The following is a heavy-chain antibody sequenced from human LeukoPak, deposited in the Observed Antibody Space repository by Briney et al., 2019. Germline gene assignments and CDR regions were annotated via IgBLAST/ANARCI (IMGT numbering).Heavy chain of an antibody. CDR2: IHYSGST. Sequence: PSETLSLTCAVYGGSFSGYYWSWIRQHPGKGLEWIGYIHYSGSTYYNPSLKSRVSISVDTSKNQFSLKLSSVTAADTAVYYCARVWSGYSNNWFDPWGQGTLVTVSS. D-gene: IGHD3-3*01. V-gene: IGHV4-31*11. J-gene: IGHJ5*02. CDR3: ARVWSGYSNNWFDP. CDR1: GGSFSGYY.